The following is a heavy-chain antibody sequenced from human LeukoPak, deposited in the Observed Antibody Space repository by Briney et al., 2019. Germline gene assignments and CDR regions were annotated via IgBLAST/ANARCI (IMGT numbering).Heavy chain of an antibody. CDR2: MNPNSGNT. CDR3: ARDRVGVGGNGWEN. Sequence: ASVKVSCKASGYTFSSYDVNWGRQATGQGLGGMGWMNPNSGNTGYVQKFQGRVSMTRDTSRSTAYMERSSLTSEDTAVYFCARDRVGVGGNGWENWGQGTLVTVSS. D-gene: IGHD6-19*01. V-gene: IGHV1-8*01. J-gene: IGHJ4*02. CDR1: GYTFSSYD.